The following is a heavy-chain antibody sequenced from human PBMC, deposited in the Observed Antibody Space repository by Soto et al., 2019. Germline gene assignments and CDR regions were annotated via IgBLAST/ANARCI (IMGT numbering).Heavy chain of an antibody. J-gene: IGHJ4*02. CDR3: AREGLSTTVVTRTFDY. CDR1: GGTFSSYA. CDR2: IIPIFGTA. V-gene: IGHV1-69*13. D-gene: IGHD4-17*01. Sequence: SVKVSCKASGGTFSSYAISWVRQAPGQGLEWMGGIIPIFGTANYAQKFQGRVTITADESTSTAYMELSSLRSEDTAVYYCAREGLSTTVVTRTFDYWGQGTLVTVSS.